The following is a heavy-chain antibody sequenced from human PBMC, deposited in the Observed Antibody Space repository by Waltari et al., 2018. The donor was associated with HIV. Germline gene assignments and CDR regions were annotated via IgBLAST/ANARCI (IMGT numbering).Heavy chain of an antibody. Sequence: QLQLHESGPGLVKPSETLSLTCTVSRDSVSSSSDYWGWIRQPPGRGLEWVGSISSGGTTYYNPSLKSRVTISVDTSKNQFSLKLSSVTAADTAVYYCARRAVVVTAKGPFDPWGQGTLVTVSS. J-gene: IGHJ5*02. D-gene: IGHD2-21*02. CDR3: ARRAVVVTAKGPFDP. CDR2: ISSGGTT. CDR1: RDSVSSSSDY. V-gene: IGHV4-39*01.